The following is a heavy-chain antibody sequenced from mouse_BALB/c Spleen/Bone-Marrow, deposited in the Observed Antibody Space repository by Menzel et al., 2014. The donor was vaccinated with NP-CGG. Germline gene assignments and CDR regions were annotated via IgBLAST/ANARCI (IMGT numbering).Heavy chain of an antibody. J-gene: IGHJ3*01. Sequence: ESGPGLVKPSQSLSLTCSVTGYSITSGYYWNWIRQFPGNKLEWMGYISYDGSNNYNPSLKNRISITRDTSKNQFFLKLNSVTTEDTATYYCARKRVTTAPFAYWGQGTLVTVSA. D-gene: IGHD1-2*01. CDR2: ISYDGSN. CDR1: GYSITSGYY. CDR3: ARKRVTTAPFAY. V-gene: IGHV3-6*02.